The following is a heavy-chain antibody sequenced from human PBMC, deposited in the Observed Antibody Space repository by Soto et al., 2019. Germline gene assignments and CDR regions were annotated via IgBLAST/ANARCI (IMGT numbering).Heavy chain of an antibody. CDR3: ARGGKYCSSTSCYPPGNFDY. Sequence: AGGSLRLSCAASGFTFSSYWMSWVRQAPGKGLEWVANIKQDGSEKYYVDSVKGRFTISRDNAKNSLYLQMNSLRAEDTAVYYCARGGKYCSSTSCYPPGNFDYWGQGTLVTVSS. V-gene: IGHV3-7*03. D-gene: IGHD2-2*01. CDR2: IKQDGSEK. J-gene: IGHJ4*02. CDR1: GFTFSSYW.